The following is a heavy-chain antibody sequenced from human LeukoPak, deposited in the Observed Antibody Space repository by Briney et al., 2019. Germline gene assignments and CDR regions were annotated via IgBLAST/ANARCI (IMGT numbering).Heavy chain of an antibody. CDR3: AVKQLGMAYYFDY. Sequence: SVKVSCKAPGGTFSSYAISWVRQAPGQGLEWMGGIIPIFGTANYAQKFQGRVTITADESTSTAYMELSSLRSEDTAVYYCAVKQLGMAYYFDYWGQGTLVTVSS. CDR2: IIPIFGTA. V-gene: IGHV1-69*13. J-gene: IGHJ4*02. CDR1: GGTFSSYA. D-gene: IGHD6-6*01.